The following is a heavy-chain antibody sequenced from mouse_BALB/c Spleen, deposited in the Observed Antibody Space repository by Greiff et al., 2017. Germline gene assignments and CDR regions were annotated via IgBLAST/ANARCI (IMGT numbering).Heavy chain of an antibody. CDR3: ASIYYGNYGYAMDY. CDR1: GYAFTNYL. Sequence: QVQLQQSGAELVRPGTSVKVSCKASGYAFTNYLIEWVKQRPGQGLEWIGVINPGSGGTNYNEKFKGKATLTADKSSSTAYMQLSSLTSDDSAVYFCASIYYGNYGYAMDYWGQGTSVTVSS. D-gene: IGHD2-1*01. CDR2: INPGSGGT. J-gene: IGHJ4*01. V-gene: IGHV1-54*03.